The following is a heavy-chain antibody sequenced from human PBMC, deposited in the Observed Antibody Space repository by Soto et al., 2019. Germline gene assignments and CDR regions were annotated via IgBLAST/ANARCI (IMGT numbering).Heavy chain of an antibody. CDR2: FYPGIPNP. D-gene: IGHD2-21*02. CDR1: GYSFTSYW. J-gene: IGHJ6*02. Sequence: PVGSLRIYCKGSGYSFTSYWIGWVRQMPGKGLEWMGYFYPGIPNPRYRPSFQGQVTYSADKSITTAYLQWSSMKSSDTAIYYFAIRVFCVGYCAARPQYYYGMDVVGQGTAVTVSS. CDR3: AIRVFCVGYCAARPQYYYGMDV. V-gene: IGHV5-51*01.